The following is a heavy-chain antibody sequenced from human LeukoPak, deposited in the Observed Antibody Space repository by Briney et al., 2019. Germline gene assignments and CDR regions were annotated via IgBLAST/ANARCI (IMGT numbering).Heavy chain of an antibody. V-gene: IGHV1-18*01. CDR3: ARIPSYDSSSNWFDP. J-gene: IGHJ5*02. CDR2: ISAYNGDT. CDR1: GYTFTSYG. D-gene: IGHD3-22*01. Sequence: ASVKVSCKASGYTFTSYGISWVRQAPGQGLEWMGWISAYNGDTNYAQKLQGRVTMTTDTSTSTAYMELRSLRSDDTAVYYCARIPSYDSSSNWFDPWGQGTLVTVSS.